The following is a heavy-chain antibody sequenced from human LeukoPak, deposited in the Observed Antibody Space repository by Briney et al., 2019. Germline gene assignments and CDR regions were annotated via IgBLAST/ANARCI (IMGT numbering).Heavy chain of an antibody. CDR3: ATLDFWSGYYARHFDY. Sequence: GGSLRLSCAASGFTFSSYAVSWVRQAPGKGLEWVSAISGSGGSTYYADSVKGRFTISRDNSKNTLYLQMNSLRAEDTAVYYCATLDFWSGYYARHFDYWGQGTLVTVSS. CDR2: ISGSGGST. D-gene: IGHD3-3*01. CDR1: GFTFSSYA. J-gene: IGHJ4*02. V-gene: IGHV3-23*01.